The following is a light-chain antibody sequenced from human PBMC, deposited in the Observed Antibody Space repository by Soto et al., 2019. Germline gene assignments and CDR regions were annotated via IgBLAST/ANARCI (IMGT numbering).Light chain of an antibody. J-gene: IGKJ1*01. CDR1: QSISSW. Sequence: DIQMTQSPSTLSASVGDRVTITCRASQSISSWLACYQQKPVKAPQVLIYDASSLESGVPSRFIGRGSETEFNLTISSLQPDDFETYFCHGYGSYSLTFGQGNKVEI. CDR2: DAS. CDR3: HGYGSYSLT. V-gene: IGKV1-5*01.